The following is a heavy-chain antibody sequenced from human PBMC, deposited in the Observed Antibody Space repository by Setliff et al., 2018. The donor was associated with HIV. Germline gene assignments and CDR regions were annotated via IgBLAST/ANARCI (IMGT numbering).Heavy chain of an antibody. V-gene: IGHV3-30*19. CDR3: AREEGTKGAFDI. Sequence: GGSLRLSCAASGFTFSYYGMHWVRQAPGKGLEWVASISYDGTDKYYTDSMKGRFTISRDNSKNTLYLQMDDLRAEDTAVYYCAREEGTKGAFDIWGQGTKVTVSS. D-gene: IGHD1-1*01. CDR1: GFTFSYYG. J-gene: IGHJ3*02. CDR2: ISYDGTDK.